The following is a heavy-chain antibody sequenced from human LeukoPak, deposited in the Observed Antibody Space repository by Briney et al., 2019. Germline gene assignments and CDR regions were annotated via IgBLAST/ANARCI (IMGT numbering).Heavy chain of an antibody. Sequence: SQTLSLTCAVSGGSISSGGYSWSWIRQPPRKGLEWIGYIYHSGSTYYNPSLKSRVTISVDRSKNQFSLKLSSVTAADTAVYYCARATVTTGGMDVWGQGTTVTVSS. V-gene: IGHV4-30-2*01. CDR2: IYHSGST. D-gene: IGHD4-17*01. J-gene: IGHJ6*02. CDR3: ARATVTTGGMDV. CDR1: GGSISSGGYS.